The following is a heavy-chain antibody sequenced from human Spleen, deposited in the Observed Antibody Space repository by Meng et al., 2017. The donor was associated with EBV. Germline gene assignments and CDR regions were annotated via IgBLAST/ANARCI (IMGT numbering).Heavy chain of an antibody. V-gene: IGHV4-39*07. CDR1: CVSIRSSTDY. D-gene: IGHD2-15*01. CDR3: ARDVGYYFDF. J-gene: IGHJ4*02. CDR2: IYYSGST. Sequence: QLQLEGSGPGPVKPSVTRSLTCTFSCVSIRSSTDYGGWIRQPPGKGLAWIRNIYYSGSTDYTPSLKIRVTISLDTSKNQFSLKLTSVTAADTAVFYCARDVGYYFDFWGQGTLVTVSS.